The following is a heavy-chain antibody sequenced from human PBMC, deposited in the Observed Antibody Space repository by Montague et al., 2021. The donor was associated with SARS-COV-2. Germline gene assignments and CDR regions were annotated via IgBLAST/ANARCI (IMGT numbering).Heavy chain of an antibody. CDR3: AGRHGALYHLDI. CDR2: MHQSGAT. CDR1: GGSFSDYY. V-gene: IGHV4-34*01. Sequence: SETLSLTCAVYGGSFSDYYWSWIRQSPGKGLEWIGEMHQSGATNYNPSLKSRATISVDTPNSQLSLRLNSVTAADTAVYYCAGRHGALYHLDIWGQGTLVTVSS. J-gene: IGHJ4*02. D-gene: IGHD2-8*01.